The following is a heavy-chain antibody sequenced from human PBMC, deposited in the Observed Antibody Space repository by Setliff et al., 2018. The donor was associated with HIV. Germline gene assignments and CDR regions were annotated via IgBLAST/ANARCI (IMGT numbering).Heavy chain of an antibody. CDR3: ARGLNLRRGLVSPCLDY. J-gene: IGHJ4*02. CDR2: ISSSGSTI. CDR1: GFTFSSYE. Sequence: PGGSLRLSCAASGFTFSSYEMNWVRQAPGKGLEWVSYISSSGSTIYYADSVKGRFTISRDNAKNSLYLQMNSLRAEDTAVYYCARGLNLRRGLVSPCLDYWGQGTLVTSPQ. V-gene: IGHV3-48*03. D-gene: IGHD1-26*01.